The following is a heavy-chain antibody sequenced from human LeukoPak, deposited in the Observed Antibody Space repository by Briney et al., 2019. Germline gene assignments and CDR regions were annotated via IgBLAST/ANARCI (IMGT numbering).Heavy chain of an antibody. CDR2: IVVGSGNT. CDR1: GFTITSSA. V-gene: IGHV1-58*02. J-gene: IGHJ4*02. D-gene: IGHD3-22*01. CDR3: AAGTYYYDCSGYDY. Sequence: SVKVSCKASGFTITSSAMQWVRQARGQRLEWIGWIVVGSGNTNYAQKFQERVTITRDMSTSTAYMELSSLRSEDTAVYYCAAGTYYYDCSGYDYWGQGTLGNVLS.